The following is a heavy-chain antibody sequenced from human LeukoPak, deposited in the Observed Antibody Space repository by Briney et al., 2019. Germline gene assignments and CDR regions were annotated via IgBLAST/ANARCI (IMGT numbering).Heavy chain of an antibody. D-gene: IGHD6-13*01. CDR3: AKERIGAAGLCYFDY. J-gene: IGHJ4*02. V-gene: IGHV4-34*01. Sequence: SETLSLTCAVYGGSFSGYYWSWIRQPPGKGLEWIGEINHSGSTNYNPSLKSRVTIPVDTSKNQFSLKLSSVTAADTAVYYCAKERIGAAGLCYFDYWGQGTLVTVSS. CDR1: GGSFSGYY. CDR2: INHSGST.